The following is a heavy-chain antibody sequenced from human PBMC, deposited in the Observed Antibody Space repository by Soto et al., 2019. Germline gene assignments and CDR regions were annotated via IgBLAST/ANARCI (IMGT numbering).Heavy chain of an antibody. V-gene: IGHV3-66*01. J-gene: IGHJ5*02. Sequence: EVQLVESGGGLVQPWGSLRLSCAASGFTVSNNYMSWVRQAPGKGLEYVSVIYSGGGTYYADYVKGRFTISRDNSKNTLYLQMNSLVAEDTAVYYCARSPTRTNYADYFDPWGQGTLVIVSA. D-gene: IGHD4-17*01. CDR1: GFTVSNNY. CDR2: IYSGGGT. CDR3: ARSPTRTNYADYFDP.